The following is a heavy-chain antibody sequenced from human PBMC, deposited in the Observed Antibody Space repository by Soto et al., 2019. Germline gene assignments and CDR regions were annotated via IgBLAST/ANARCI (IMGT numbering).Heavy chain of an antibody. CDR2: ISYDGSNK. CDR1: GFTFSSYG. J-gene: IGHJ6*03. V-gene: IGHV3-30*18. Sequence: GGSLRLSCAASGFTFSSYGMHWVRQAPGRGLEWVAVISYDGSNKYYADSVKGRFTISRDNSKNTLYLQMNSLRAEDTAVYYCAKDFFYFWSVYYKAGVYYYYYYMDVGGKGTTVTVSS. CDR3: AKDFFYFWSVYYKAGVYYYYYYMDV. D-gene: IGHD3-3*01.